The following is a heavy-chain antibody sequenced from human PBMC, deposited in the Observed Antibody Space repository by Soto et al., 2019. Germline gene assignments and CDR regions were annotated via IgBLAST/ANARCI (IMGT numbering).Heavy chain of an antibody. J-gene: IGHJ4*02. Sequence: GGSLRLSCAASGFTFSSYAMSWVRQAPGKGLEWVSAISGSGGSTYYADSVKGRFTISRDNSKNTLYLQMNSLRAEDTAVYYCAKVWILRRGYDYFDYWGQGTLVTVSS. CDR3: AKVWILRRGYDYFDY. D-gene: IGHD5-12*01. V-gene: IGHV3-23*01. CDR2: ISGSGGST. CDR1: GFTFSSYA.